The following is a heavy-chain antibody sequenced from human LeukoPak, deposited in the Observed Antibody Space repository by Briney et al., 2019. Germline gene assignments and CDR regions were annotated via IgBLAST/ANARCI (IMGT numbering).Heavy chain of an antibody. D-gene: IGHD6-19*01. CDR3: AKGIYSSGWSYFDY. V-gene: IGHV3-23*01. CDR2: LSGSGITT. J-gene: IGHJ4*01. Sequence: GGSLRLSCAASGFTFSNSAMSWVRQAPGKGQEWVSTLSGSGITTYYADSVKGRFTISRDNSKNTLYLQMNSLRAEDTAVYYCAKGIYSSGWSYFDYWGHGTLVTVSS. CDR1: GFTFSNSA.